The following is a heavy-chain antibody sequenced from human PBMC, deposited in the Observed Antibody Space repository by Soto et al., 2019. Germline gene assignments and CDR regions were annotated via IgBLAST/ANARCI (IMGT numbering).Heavy chain of an antibody. CDR2: ISAYNGNT. J-gene: IGHJ4*02. CDR1: GYTFTSYG. V-gene: IGHV1-18*01. CDR3: ARDSNKSPHYYFDY. Sequence: ASVKVSCKASGYTFTSYGISWVRQAPGQGLEWMGWISAYNGNTNYAQKLQGRVTMTTDTSTSTAYMELRSLRSDDTAVYYCARDSNKSPHYYFDYWGQGTLVTVSS.